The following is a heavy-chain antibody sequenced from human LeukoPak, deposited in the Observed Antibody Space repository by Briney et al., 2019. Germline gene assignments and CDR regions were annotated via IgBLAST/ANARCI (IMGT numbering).Heavy chain of an antibody. CDR1: GIIFRNAW. J-gene: IGHJ4*02. CDR2: ISTSAGTI. Sequence: GGSLRLSCAASGIIFRNAWMDWIRQAPGKGLEWISYISTSAGTIYYADSVKGRFTISRDNAKNSLYLQMNSLRAEDTAVYYCARDAIDSSGFDFDYWGQGTLVTVSS. CDR3: ARDAIDSSGFDFDY. V-gene: IGHV3-11*01. D-gene: IGHD3-22*01.